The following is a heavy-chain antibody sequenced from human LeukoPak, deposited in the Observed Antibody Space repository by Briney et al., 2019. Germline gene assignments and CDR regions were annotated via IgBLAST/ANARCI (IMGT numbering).Heavy chain of an antibody. CDR2: ISDSGTIT. V-gene: IGHV3-23*01. CDR3: AKDARRTSGWYFFDY. Sequence: PGGSLRLSCAASGFAFSSQAMGWVRQAPGEGLEWVSVISDSGTITYYADSVKGRFTISRDNSKNTLLLQMNSLRAEDTAIYYCAKDARRTSGWYFFDYWGQGKRVTVSS. J-gene: IGHJ4*02. CDR1: GFAFSSQA. D-gene: IGHD6-19*01.